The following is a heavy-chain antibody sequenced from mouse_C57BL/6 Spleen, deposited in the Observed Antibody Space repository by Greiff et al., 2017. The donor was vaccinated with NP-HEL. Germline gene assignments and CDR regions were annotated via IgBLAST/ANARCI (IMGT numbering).Heavy chain of an antibody. Sequence: QVQLQQPGAELVRPGTSVKLSCKASGYTFTSYWMHWVKQRPGQGLEWIGVIDPSDSYTNYNQKFKGKATLTVDTSSSTAYMQLSSLTSEDSAVYYCARPNYYGSSLYYAMDYWGQGTSVTVSS. CDR1: GYTFTSYW. CDR2: IDPSDSYT. CDR3: ARPNYYGSSLYYAMDY. V-gene: IGHV1-59*01. J-gene: IGHJ4*01. D-gene: IGHD1-1*01.